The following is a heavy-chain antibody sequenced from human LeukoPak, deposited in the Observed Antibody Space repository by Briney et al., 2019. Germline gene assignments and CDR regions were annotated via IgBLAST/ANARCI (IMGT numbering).Heavy chain of an antibody. J-gene: IGHJ3*01. CDR2: ISYDDGSNK. D-gene: IGHD1-26*01. CDR1: GFIFSSYV. CDR3: ARRRIVGTTKDAFDV. Sequence: PGGSLRLSCAASGFIFSSYVMHWVRQAPGKGLEWVAVISYDDGSNKYYADSVRGRFTISRDNSKNTLYLQMSSLRAEDAAVYYCARRRIVGTTKDAFDVWGQGTTVTVSS. V-gene: IGHV3-30-3*01.